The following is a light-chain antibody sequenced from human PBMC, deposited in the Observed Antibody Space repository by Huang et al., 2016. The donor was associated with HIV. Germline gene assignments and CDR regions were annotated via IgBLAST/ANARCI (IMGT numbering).Light chain of an antibody. CDR2: DAS. CDR3: QQCDNIPYT. V-gene: IGKV1-33*01. Sequence: DIQMTQSPSSLSASVGDRVTITCQASQGISNFLKWYQQKPGKAPKLLIYDASNLETGVPARCSGSGSGTDFTFTISSLQPEDIATYYCQQCDNIPYTFGQGTKLEIK. J-gene: IGKJ2*01. CDR1: QGISNF.